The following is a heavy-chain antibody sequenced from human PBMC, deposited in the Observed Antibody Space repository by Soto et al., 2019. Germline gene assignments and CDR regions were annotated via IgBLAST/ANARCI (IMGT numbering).Heavy chain of an antibody. CDR3: ARDGTPHRCIEINSYIFYSGMDV. CDR1: GFSFSFYG. V-gene: IGHV3-33*01. D-gene: IGHD1-1*01. Sequence: QMQLVESGGGVVQPGGSLRLSCGSSGFSFSFYGMHWVRQAPGKGLEWVAFIWYDGTSKFYADSVKGRFTISRDNFKTTLFLEINSLIAEDPAVYYCARDGTPHRCIEINSYIFYSGMDVWGQGPTVLVSS. CDR2: IWYDGTSK. J-gene: IGHJ6*02.